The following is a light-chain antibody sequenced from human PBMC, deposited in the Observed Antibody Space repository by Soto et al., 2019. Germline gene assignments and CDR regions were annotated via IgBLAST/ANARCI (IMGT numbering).Light chain of an antibody. CDR3: QQANSFPLT. CDR1: QGVNAW. V-gene: IGKV1-12*01. CDR2: EAS. Sequence: DTQMTQSPSSVSASVGDRVTITCRASQGVNAWLAWYQKKPGKAPELLIYEASTLHSGVPSRFSGSGSGTDFTLTISSLQPEDFATYYCQQANSFPLTFCGGTKVEVQ. J-gene: IGKJ4*01.